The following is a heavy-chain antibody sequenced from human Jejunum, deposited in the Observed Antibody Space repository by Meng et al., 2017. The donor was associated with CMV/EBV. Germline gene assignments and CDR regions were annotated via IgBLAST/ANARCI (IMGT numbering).Heavy chain of an antibody. CDR3: ARENWSGYYSYSLGGMDV. Sequence: FSSSAMHWVRKAPGNGLEWVAVISYDGTNNSYADSVKGRFTLSSDNSKSTLYLQMNSLRAEDTARYYCARENWSGYYSYSLGGMDVWGQGTTVTVSS. D-gene: IGHD3-3*01. J-gene: IGHJ6*02. V-gene: IGHV3-30*04. CDR2: ISYDGTNN. CDR1: FSSSA.